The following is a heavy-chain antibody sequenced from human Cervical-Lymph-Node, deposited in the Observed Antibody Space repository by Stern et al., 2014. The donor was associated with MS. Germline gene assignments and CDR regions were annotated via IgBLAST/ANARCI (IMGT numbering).Heavy chain of an antibody. D-gene: IGHD3-3*01. CDR1: GYTLTELS. Sequence: DQLVESGAEVTKPGASVKVSCKVSGYTLTELSMHWVRQAPGKGLEWMGGFDPEGGEPIYAKKVKGRVPMTEDTSTDTADMELSSLRSEDTAVYYCATDRDDFRSGYSAPTKGYGLDVWGQGTTVTVTS. J-gene: IGHJ6*02. CDR2: FDPEGGEP. V-gene: IGHV1-24*01. CDR3: ATDRDDFRSGYSAPTKGYGLDV.